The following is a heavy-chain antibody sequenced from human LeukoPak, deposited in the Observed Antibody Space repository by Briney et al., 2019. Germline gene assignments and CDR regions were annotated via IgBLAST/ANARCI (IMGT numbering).Heavy chain of an antibody. CDR3: ARSKGQGSRGRGYYFDY. V-gene: IGHV3-48*01. D-gene: IGHD3-10*01. CDR1: EFTFSSYS. CDR2: ITNSGNSK. Sequence: PGGSLRLSCAASEFTFSSYSMNWVRQAPGKGLEWVSYITNSGNSKSYADSVKGRFTISRDNTKSSLYLQMNGLRAEDTAVYYCARSKGQGSRGRGYYFDYWGQGTLVTVSS. J-gene: IGHJ4*02.